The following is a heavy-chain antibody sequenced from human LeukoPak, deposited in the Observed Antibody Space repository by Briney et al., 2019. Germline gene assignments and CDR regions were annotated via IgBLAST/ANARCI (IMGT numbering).Heavy chain of an antibody. CDR3: ARAGSGWYDDAFDI. D-gene: IGHD6-19*01. J-gene: IGHJ3*02. CDR2: IGTAGDT. Sequence: PGGSLRLSCAASGFTFSSYDMHWVRQATGKGLEWVSAIGTAGDTYYPGSVKGRSTISRENAKNSLYLQMNSLRAGDTAVYYCARAGSGWYDDAFDIWGQGTMVTVSS. CDR1: GFTFSSYD. V-gene: IGHV3-13*01.